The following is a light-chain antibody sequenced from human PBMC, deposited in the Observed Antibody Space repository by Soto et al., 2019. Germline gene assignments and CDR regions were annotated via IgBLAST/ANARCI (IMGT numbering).Light chain of an antibody. V-gene: IGKV3-11*01. CDR1: QSVSSY. CDR3: QHRSNWPQ. Sequence: PGERATLSCRASQSVSSYLAWYQQKPGQAPRLLIYDASNRATGIPARFSGSGSGTDFTLTISSLEPEDFAVYYCQHRSNWPQFGHGTKVEIK. J-gene: IGKJ3*01. CDR2: DAS.